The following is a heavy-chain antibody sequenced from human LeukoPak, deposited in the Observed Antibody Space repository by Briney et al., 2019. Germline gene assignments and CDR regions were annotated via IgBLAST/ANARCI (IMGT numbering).Heavy chain of an antibody. Sequence: SETLSLTCTVSGGSISSYYWTWIRQPAGKGLEWIRRTHTSGSTNYNPSLKSRVTMSVDTSKNQFSLKLTSVTAADTAVYYCARDTYYYGSGTYYFNYWGQGTLVTVSS. V-gene: IGHV4-4*07. CDR3: ARDTYYYGSGTYYFNY. D-gene: IGHD3-10*01. J-gene: IGHJ4*02. CDR2: THTSGST. CDR1: GGSISSYY.